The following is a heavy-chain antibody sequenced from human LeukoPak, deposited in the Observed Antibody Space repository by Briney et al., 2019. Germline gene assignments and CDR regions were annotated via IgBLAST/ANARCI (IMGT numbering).Heavy chain of an antibody. J-gene: IGHJ4*02. CDR2: IYYSGST. CDR1: GGSISNYY. CDR3: ARGALTIAVAGTDLDY. V-gene: IGHV4-59*12. D-gene: IGHD6-19*01. Sequence: SETLSLTCTVSGGSISNYYWSWIRQPPGKGLEWIGYIYYSGSTNYNPSLKSRVTISVDTSKNQFSLKLSSVTAADTAVYYCARGALTIAVAGTDLDYWGQGTLVTVSS.